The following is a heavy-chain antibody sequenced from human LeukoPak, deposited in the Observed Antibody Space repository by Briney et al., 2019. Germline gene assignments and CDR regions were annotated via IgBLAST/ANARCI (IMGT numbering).Heavy chain of an antibody. D-gene: IGHD6-6*01. CDR1: GGSFSAYY. Sequence: SETLSLTCAVYGGSFSAYYWSWIRQPPGKGLEWIGEINHSGSTNYNPSLKSRVTISVDTSNNQFSLKLSSVTAADTAVYYCARDDGGSSSSRYYYYMDVWGKGTTVTVSS. CDR2: INHSGST. J-gene: IGHJ6*03. V-gene: IGHV4-34*01. CDR3: ARDDGGSSSSRYYYYMDV.